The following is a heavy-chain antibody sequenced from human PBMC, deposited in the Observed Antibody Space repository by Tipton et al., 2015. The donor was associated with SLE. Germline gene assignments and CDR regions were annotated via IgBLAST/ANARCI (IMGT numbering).Heavy chain of an antibody. V-gene: IGHV4-34*01. CDR3: ARNKDGAMGGY. J-gene: IGHJ4*02. CDR2: IDHRGST. Sequence: TLSLTCAVYGGSFSGYYWSWIRQPPGKGLEWIGKIDHRGSTNYNPSLKGRVTISVDTSKNQFSVKLSSVAAADTGVYYCARNKDGAMGGYWGQGTLVTVSS. CDR1: GGSFSGYY. D-gene: IGHD4/OR15-4a*01.